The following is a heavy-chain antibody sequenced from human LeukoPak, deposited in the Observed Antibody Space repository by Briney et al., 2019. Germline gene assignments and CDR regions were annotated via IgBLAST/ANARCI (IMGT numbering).Heavy chain of an antibody. CDR1: GFTFSSYA. Sequence: PGRSLRLSCAASGFTFSSYAMHWVRQAPGKGLEWVAVISYDGSNKFYADSVKGRFTISRDNAKNSLYLQMNSLRAEDTAVYYCARGSSSSPPIEAWGQGTLVTVSS. CDR2: ISYDGSNK. CDR3: ARGSSSSPPIEA. D-gene: IGHD6-6*01. J-gene: IGHJ4*02. V-gene: IGHV3-30-3*01.